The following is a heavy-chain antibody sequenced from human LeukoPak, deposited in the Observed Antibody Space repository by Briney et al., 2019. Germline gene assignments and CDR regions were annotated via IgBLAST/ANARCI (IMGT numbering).Heavy chain of an antibody. CDR1: GYSFTTNW. D-gene: IGHD2-15*01. Sequence: GESLKISCKGSGYSFTTNWIGWVRQMPGKGLEWMGIIYPSDSDTRYSPSLQGQVTISADKPISTAYLQWSSLKASDTAMYYCARQGSGYINYWGQGTLVTVSS. V-gene: IGHV5-51*01. CDR2: IYPSDSDT. CDR3: ARQGSGYINY. J-gene: IGHJ4*03.